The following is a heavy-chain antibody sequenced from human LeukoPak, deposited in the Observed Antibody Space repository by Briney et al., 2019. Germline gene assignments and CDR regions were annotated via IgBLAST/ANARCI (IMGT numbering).Heavy chain of an antibody. V-gene: IGHV3-21*01. CDR1: GFTFSSCG. D-gene: IGHD1-14*01. Sequence: GGSLRLSCAASGFTFSSCGVNWVRQAPGKGLEWVSSIGPTGTDRYYADSVRGRFTISRDNAKNSMNLQMDSLRDEDTAVYYCATETIGRHYDYWGQGTLLTVSS. J-gene: IGHJ4*02. CDR2: IGPTGTDR. CDR3: ATETIGRHYDY.